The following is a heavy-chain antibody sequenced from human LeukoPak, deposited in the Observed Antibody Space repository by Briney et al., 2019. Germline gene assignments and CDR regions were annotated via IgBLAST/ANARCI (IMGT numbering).Heavy chain of an antibody. Sequence: QPGGSPRLSCAASGFDLNTYEMNWVRQAPGKGLEWIADITISGHTKNYADSVKGRFTISRDNAGTSLYLQMNSLRVEDTGVYYCARGDPHADLWGQGTLVTVSS. V-gene: IGHV3-48*03. CDR2: ITISGHTK. CDR1: GFDLNTYE. J-gene: IGHJ5*02. CDR3: ARGDPHADL.